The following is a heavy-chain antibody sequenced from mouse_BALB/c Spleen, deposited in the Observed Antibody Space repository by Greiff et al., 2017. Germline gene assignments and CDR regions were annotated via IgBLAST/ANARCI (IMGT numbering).Heavy chain of an antibody. CDR1: GYSFTSYW. CDR3: ARWSYAMDC. J-gene: IGHJ4*01. CDR2: IYPSDSET. Sequence: QVQLQQSGAELVRPGASVKLSCKASGYSFTSYWMNWVKQRPGQGLEWIGMIYPSDSETRLNQKFKDKATLTVDKSSSTAYMQLSSPTSEDSAVYYCARWSYAMDCWGQGTSVTVSS. V-gene: IGHV1-61*01.